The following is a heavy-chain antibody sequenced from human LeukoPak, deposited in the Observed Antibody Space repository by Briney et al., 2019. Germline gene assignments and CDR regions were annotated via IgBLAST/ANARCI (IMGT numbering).Heavy chain of an antibody. D-gene: IGHD1-26*01. J-gene: IGHJ4*02. CDR3: AREGGSYSHFDY. CDR2: IYYSGST. CDR1: GGSISSYY. V-gene: IGHV4-59*01. Sequence: SETLSLTCTVSGGSISSYYWSWIRQPPGKGLEWIGYIYYSGSTNYNPSLKSRVTISIDTSKNQFSLKLSSVTAADTAVYYCAREGGSYSHFDYWGQGTLVTVSS.